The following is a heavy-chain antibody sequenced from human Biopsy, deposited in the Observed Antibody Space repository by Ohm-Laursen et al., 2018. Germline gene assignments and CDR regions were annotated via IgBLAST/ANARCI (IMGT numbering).Heavy chain of an antibody. V-gene: IGHV4-61*01. CDR1: GDSVSSGSSY. D-gene: IGHD6-19*01. J-gene: IGHJ4*02. CDR3: ARGMRSSGWPYFDS. CDR2: IYDRGSTA. Sequence: SQTLFLTCTVSGDSVSSGSSYWTWIRQPPGQGLEYIGYIYDRGSTANYNPSLESRVTMSVDMPKNQFSLKLSSVTAADTAIYYCARGMRSSGWPYFDSWGQGTLVTVSS.